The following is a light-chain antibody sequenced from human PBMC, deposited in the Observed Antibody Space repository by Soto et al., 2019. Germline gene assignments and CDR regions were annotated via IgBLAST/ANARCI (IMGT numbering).Light chain of an antibody. J-gene: IGLJ3*02. CDR2: EVT. CDR3: FSYAGHSTWV. Sequence: QSALTQPASVSGSPGESITISCTGTRSDVGSYNSIAWYQQHPGKAPRVMIFEVTKRPSGISNRFSGSKSGSTASLTISGLQAEDEADYFCFSYAGHSTWVFGGGTQLTVL. CDR1: RSDVGSYNS. V-gene: IGLV2-23*02.